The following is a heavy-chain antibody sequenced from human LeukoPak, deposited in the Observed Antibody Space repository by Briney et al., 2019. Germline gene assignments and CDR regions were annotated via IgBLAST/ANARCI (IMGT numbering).Heavy chain of an antibody. CDR2: ISGSGGST. V-gene: IGHV3-23*01. D-gene: IGHD1-26*01. Sequence: GGSLRLSCAASGFTFSSYGMSWVRQAPGKGLEWVSAISGSGGSTYYADSVKGRFTISRDNSKNTLYLQMNSLRAEDTAVYYCAISRYSGSYPFDYWGQGTLVTVSS. J-gene: IGHJ4*02. CDR3: AISRYSGSYPFDY. CDR1: GFTFSSYG.